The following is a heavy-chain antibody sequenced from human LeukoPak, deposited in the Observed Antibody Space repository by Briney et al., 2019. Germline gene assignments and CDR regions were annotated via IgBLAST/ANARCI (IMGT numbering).Heavy chain of an antibody. V-gene: IGHV3-66*01. CDR1: GFTVSSNY. CDR3: APLEMASRGY. J-gene: IGHJ4*02. D-gene: IGHD3-10*01. Sequence: GGSPRLSCAASGFTVSSNYMSWVRQAPGKGLEWVSVIYSGGSTYYADSVKGRFTISRDNSKNTLYLQMNSLRAEDTAVYYCAPLEMASRGYWGQGTLVTVSS. CDR2: IYSGGST.